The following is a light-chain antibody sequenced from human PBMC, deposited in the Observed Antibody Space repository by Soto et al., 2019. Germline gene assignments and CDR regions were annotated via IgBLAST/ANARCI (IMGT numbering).Light chain of an antibody. CDR3: QNYNGAPWT. CDR2: AAS. Sequence: DIQLTQSPSSLSASVGDRVTITCRASQAISTYLVWYQQKPGTVPKLLIFAASTLQSGVPSRFSCSGSGTEFTLTISSLQPEDVAAYYCQNYNGAPWTFGQGTKVEIK. V-gene: IGKV1-27*01. CDR1: QAISTY. J-gene: IGKJ1*01.